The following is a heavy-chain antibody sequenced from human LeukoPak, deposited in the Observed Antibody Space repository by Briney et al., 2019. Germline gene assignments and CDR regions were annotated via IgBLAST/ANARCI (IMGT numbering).Heavy chain of an antibody. CDR3: SRGEGDDY. Sequence: GGSLRLSCAASGFTFSSYWMSWVRLAPGKGLEWVANINGDESEKYYVDSVKARFTISRDNAKNSLYLQMNSLRVDDTAIYYCSRGEGDDYWGQGTLVTVSS. J-gene: IGHJ4*02. CDR2: INGDESEK. V-gene: IGHV3-7*01. CDR1: GFTFSSYW. D-gene: IGHD3-10*01.